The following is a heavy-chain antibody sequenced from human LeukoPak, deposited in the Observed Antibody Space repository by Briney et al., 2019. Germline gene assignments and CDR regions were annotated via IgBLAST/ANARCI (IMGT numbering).Heavy chain of an antibody. CDR3: AREPYYYDRSGYLYYFDY. V-gene: IGHV3-30*04. CDR2: ISYDGSNQ. Sequence: GGSLRLSCAVSRFTFSDYAMHWVRQAPGKGLEWVAVISYDGSNQYYADSVKGRFTISRDNSKNTLFLQMNSLRAEDTALYYYAREPYYYDRSGYLYYFDYWGQGTLVTVSS. D-gene: IGHD3-22*01. CDR1: RFTFSDYA. J-gene: IGHJ4*02.